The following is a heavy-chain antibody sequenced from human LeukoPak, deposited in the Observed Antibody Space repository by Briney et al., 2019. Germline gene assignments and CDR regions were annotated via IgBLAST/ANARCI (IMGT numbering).Heavy chain of an antibody. CDR1: GGSFSGYY. V-gene: IGHV4-34*01. D-gene: IGHD5-24*01. CDR3: ARKGRDGYNYYFDY. CDR2: INHSGST. J-gene: IGHJ4*02. Sequence: PSETLSLTCAVYGGSFSGYYWSWIRQPPGKGLEWIGEINHSGSTNYNPSLKSRVTISVDTSKNQFSLKLSSVTAADTAVYYCARKGRDGYNYYFDYWGQGTLVTVSS.